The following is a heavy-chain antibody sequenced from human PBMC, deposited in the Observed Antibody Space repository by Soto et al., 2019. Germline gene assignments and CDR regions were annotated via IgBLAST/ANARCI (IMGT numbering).Heavy chain of an antibody. CDR1: GFTFSSYG. D-gene: IGHD3-10*01. CDR2: ISYDGSNK. J-gene: IGHJ4*02. V-gene: IGHV3-30*18. Sequence: GGSLRLSCAASGFTFSSYGMHWVRQAPGKGLEWVAVISYDGSNKYYADSVKGRFTISRDNSKNTLYLQMNSLRAEDTAVYYCAKPTDQWFGELSPFDYWGQGTLVTVSS. CDR3: AKPTDQWFGELSPFDY.